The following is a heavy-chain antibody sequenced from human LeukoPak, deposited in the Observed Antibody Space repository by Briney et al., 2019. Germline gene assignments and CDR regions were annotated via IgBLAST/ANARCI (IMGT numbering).Heavy chain of an antibody. D-gene: IGHD3-22*01. CDR3: ARDRNYYGSSGQLDY. V-gene: IGHV1-18*01. Sequence: ASVKVSCKASGGTFSSSAISWVRQAPGQGLEWMGWISAYNGNTNYAQKLQGRVTMTTDTSTSTAYMELRSLRSDDTAVYYCARDRNYYGSSGQLDYWGQGTLVTVSS. CDR2: ISAYNGNT. J-gene: IGHJ4*02. CDR1: GGTFSSSA.